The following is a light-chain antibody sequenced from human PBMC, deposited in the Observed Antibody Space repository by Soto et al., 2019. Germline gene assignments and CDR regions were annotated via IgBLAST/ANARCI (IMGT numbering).Light chain of an antibody. Sequence: QSVLTQPPSVSGAPGQRVTISCTGSRYNIGAGYDVHWYQQLPGRAPKLLIFGNSNRPSGVPDRFSASKSGTSASLAITGLQAEDEAGYYCQSYENSLSGYVFGTGTKVTVL. CDR2: GNS. J-gene: IGLJ1*01. CDR1: RYNIGAGYD. V-gene: IGLV1-40*01. CDR3: QSYENSLSGYV.